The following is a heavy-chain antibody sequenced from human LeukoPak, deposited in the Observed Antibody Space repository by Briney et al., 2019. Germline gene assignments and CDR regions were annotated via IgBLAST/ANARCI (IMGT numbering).Heavy chain of an antibody. CDR1: GGSIRTYS. V-gene: IGHV4-59*08. Sequence: PSETLSLTCIVSGGSIRTYSWNWIRQSPGKGLEWIGYISHSGTTSYRSSLKSRVTISVDTSKNQLSLKLASVTAADTAVYFCARWDDSAWAFGSWGPGTLVTVSS. CDR2: ISHSGTT. D-gene: IGHD6-19*01. J-gene: IGHJ4*02. CDR3: ARWDDSAWAFGS.